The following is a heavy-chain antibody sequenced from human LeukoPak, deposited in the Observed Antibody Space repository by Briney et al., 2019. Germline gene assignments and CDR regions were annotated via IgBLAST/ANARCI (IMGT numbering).Heavy chain of an antibody. Sequence: SGGSLRLSCAASGFTFSSYSMNWVRQAPGKGLEWVSSISSSSSYIYYADSVKGRFTISRDSAKNSLYLQMNSLRAEDTAVYYCARVRDIVVVPAAMDYWGQGTLVTVSS. V-gene: IGHV3-21*01. CDR1: GFTFSSYS. CDR3: ARVRDIVVVPAAMDY. J-gene: IGHJ4*02. D-gene: IGHD2-2*01. CDR2: ISSSSSYI.